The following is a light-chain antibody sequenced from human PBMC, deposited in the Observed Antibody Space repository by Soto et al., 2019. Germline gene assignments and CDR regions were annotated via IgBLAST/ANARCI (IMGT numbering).Light chain of an antibody. CDR2: EGS. V-gene: IGLV2-23*03. J-gene: IGLJ2*01. CDR3: CSYAGSSTVR. CDR1: SSDVGSYNL. Sequence: QSALTQPASVSGSPGQSITISCTGTSSDVGSYNLVSWYQQHPGKAPKLMIYEGSKRPSGVSKRFSGSKSGNTASLTISGLQAEDEADYYCCSYAGSSTVRFGGGTKLTVL.